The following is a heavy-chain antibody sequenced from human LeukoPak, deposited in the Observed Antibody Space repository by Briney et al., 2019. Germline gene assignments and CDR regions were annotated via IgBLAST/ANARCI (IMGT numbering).Heavy chain of an antibody. J-gene: IGHJ6*02. CDR1: GFTFSSYA. CDR2: ISYDGSNK. Sequence: PGGSLRLTCAASGFTFSSYAMHWVRQAPGKGLEWVAVISYDGSNKYYADSVKGRFTISRDNSKNTLYLQMNSLRAEDTAVYYCAREIIAAVHYGMDVWAKGPRSPSP. D-gene: IGHD6-13*01. V-gene: IGHV3-30*04. CDR3: AREIIAAVHYGMDV.